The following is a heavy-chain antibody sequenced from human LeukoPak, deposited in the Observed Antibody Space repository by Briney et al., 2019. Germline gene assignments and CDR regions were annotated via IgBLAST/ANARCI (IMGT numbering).Heavy chain of an antibody. CDR1: GFTFSNYW. Sequence: PGGSLRLSCAASGFTFSNYWMSWVRQAPGKGLEWVANIKQDGSEKYYVDSVKGRFTISRDNAQNSLYLQMDSLRAEDTAVYYCAADPGDYWGQGTLVTVSS. D-gene: IGHD7-27*01. CDR2: IKQDGSEK. CDR3: AADPGDY. V-gene: IGHV3-7*01. J-gene: IGHJ4*02.